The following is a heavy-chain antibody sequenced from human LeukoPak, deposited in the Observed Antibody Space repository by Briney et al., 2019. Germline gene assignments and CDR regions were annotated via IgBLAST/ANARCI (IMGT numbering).Heavy chain of an antibody. CDR3: ATYRQVLLPFES. Sequence: PGGSLRLSCGAFGFTFSRYWMSWVRQPPGKGLEWVSSIFPSGGEIHYADSVRGRFTISRDNSKSTLSLQMNSLRAEDTAIYYCATYRQVLLPFESWGQGTLVTVSS. V-gene: IGHV3-23*01. CDR1: GFTFSRYW. J-gene: IGHJ4*02. CDR2: IFPSGGEI. D-gene: IGHD2-8*02.